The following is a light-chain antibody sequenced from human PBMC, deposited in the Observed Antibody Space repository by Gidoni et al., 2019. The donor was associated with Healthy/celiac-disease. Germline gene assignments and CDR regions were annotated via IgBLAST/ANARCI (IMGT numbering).Light chain of an antibody. V-gene: IGKV1-5*03. Sequence: DIQITQSPSTLSASVGDRVTITCRASQSISSWFAWYQQKPGKAPKLLIYKASSLESGVPSRFSGSGSGTEFTLTISSLQPDDFATYYCQQYNSYPLTFGQGTRLEIK. CDR1: QSISSW. CDR2: KAS. J-gene: IGKJ5*01. CDR3: QQYNSYPLT.